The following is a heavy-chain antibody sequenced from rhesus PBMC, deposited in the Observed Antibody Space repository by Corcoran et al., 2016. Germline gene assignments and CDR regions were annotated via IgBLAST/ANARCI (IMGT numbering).Heavy chain of an antibody. CDR3: ASGGVTFDY. Sequence: QLQLQESGPGLVTPSETLSVTCAVSGGSLSSSYWSWIRQAPGKGLEWIGYIYGSGSSTNYNPSLKSRVTLSVDTSKNQLSLKLSSVTAADTAVYYCASGGVTFDYWGQGVLVTVSS. CDR2: IYGSGSST. J-gene: IGHJ4*01. CDR1: GGSLSSSY. D-gene: IGHD3-34*01. V-gene: IGHV4-169*02.